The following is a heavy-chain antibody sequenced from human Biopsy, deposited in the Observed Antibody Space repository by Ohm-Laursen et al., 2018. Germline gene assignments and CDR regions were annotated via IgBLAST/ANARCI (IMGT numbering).Heavy chain of an antibody. CDR3: VKDIRRYFYGMDV. CDR1: DFTFDDYA. D-gene: IGHD3-10*01. V-gene: IGHV3-9*01. Sequence: SLRLSCSASDFTFDDYAMSWVRQRPGKGLEWVSGITWNSGHIAYADSVKGRFTISRDNAKNVLWLQMNSLGVDDTAMYYCVKDIRRYFYGMDVWGQGTTVTVS. J-gene: IGHJ6*02. CDR2: ITWNSGHI.